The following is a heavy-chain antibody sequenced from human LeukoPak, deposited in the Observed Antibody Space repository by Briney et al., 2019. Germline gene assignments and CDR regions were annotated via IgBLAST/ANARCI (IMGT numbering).Heavy chain of an antibody. CDR2: IYTSGST. D-gene: IGHD6-13*01. Sequence: SETLSLTCTVSGGSISSYYWSWIRQPAGKGLEWIGRIYTSGSTKYNSSLKSRVTMSVDTSKNQFSLKLSSVTAADTAVYYCADHIAAAGHHYFDYWGQGTLVTVSS. CDR1: GGSISSYY. V-gene: IGHV4-4*07. CDR3: ADHIAAAGHHYFDY. J-gene: IGHJ4*02.